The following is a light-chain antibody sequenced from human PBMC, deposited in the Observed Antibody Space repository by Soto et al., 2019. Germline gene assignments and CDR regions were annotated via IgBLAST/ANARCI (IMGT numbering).Light chain of an antibody. Sequence: DIQMTQSPSSVSASVGDRVTITCRASQDISSRLAWYQQKAGKAPKLLIFKASTLQSGVPSRVSGSGSGTDFTLTISSLQPEDFATYYCQQTHSFPPTFGGGTKVEIK. CDR1: QDISSR. CDR2: KAS. CDR3: QQTHSFPPT. V-gene: IGKV1-12*01. J-gene: IGKJ4*01.